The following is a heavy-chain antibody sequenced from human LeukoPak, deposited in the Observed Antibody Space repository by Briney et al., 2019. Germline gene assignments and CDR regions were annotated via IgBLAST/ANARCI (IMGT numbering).Heavy chain of an antibody. J-gene: IGHJ4*02. CDR2: ISGSGGST. CDR3: AKFLPTHIVVANYYFDY. D-gene: IGHD2-21*01. V-gene: IGHV3-23*01. Sequence: GGSLRLSCAASGFTFSGSAMHWVRQAPGKGLEWVSAISGSGGSTYYADSVKGRFTISRDNSKNTLYLQMNSLRAEDTAVYYCAKFLPTHIVVANYYFDYWGQGTLVTVSS. CDR1: GFTFSGSA.